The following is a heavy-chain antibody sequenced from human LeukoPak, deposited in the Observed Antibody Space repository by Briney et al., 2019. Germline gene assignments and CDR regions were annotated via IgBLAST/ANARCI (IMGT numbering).Heavy chain of an antibody. D-gene: IGHD2-2*01. CDR1: GGSISSHY. CDR3: ARALEYCSSTSCYGGVTNWFDP. V-gene: IGHV4-59*11. CDR2: MSYSGST. J-gene: IGHJ5*02. Sequence: SETLSLTCTVSGGSISSHYWSWVRQPPGTGLEWIGYMSYSGSTNYNPSLKSRVTISVDTSKNQFSLKLSSVTAADTAVYYCARALEYCSSTSCYGGVTNWFDPWGQGTLVTVSS.